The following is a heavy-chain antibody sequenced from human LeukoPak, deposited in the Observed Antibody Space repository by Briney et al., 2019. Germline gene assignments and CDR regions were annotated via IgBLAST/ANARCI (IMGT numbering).Heavy chain of an antibody. D-gene: IGHD4-17*01. Sequence: ASVKVSCKASGYTFSGYYMHWVRQAPGQGLEWMGWINPNSGGTKYAQKLQGRVTMTTDTSTNTAYMELRSLRSDDTAVYYCARDRSPYYGDYTYSDAFDIWGQGTMVTVSS. J-gene: IGHJ3*02. CDR3: ARDRSPYYGDYTYSDAFDI. CDR1: GYTFSGYY. V-gene: IGHV1-2*02. CDR2: INPNSGGT.